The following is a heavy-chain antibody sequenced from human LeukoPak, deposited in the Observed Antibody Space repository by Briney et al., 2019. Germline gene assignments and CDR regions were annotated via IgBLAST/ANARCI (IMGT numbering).Heavy chain of an antibody. D-gene: IGHD6-6*01. CDR1: AFTFNNFA. J-gene: IGHJ4*02. CDR3: ARRDSSRSFDY. Sequence: GGSLRLSCAASAFTFNNFAMSWVRQAPGKGLEWVPGISAGGGTTIYVDSVKGRFTISRDNSKNTLYLQMNGLRAEDTAVYYCARRDSSRSFDYWGQGTLVTVSS. CDR2: ISAGGGTT. V-gene: IGHV3-23*01.